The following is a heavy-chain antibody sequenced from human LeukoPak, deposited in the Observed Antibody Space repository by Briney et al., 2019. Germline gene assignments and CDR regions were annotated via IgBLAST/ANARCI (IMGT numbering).Heavy chain of an antibody. CDR2: IYYSGST. V-gene: IGHV4-39*07. J-gene: IGHJ6*03. CDR1: GGSISNYC. Sequence: PSETLSLTCTVSGGSISNYCWSWIRQPPGKGLEWIGSIYYSGSTYYNPSLKSRVTISVDTSKNQFSLKLSSVTAADTAVYYCARVRDGYNLYYYYYMDVWGKGTTVTVSS. D-gene: IGHD5-24*01. CDR3: ARVRDGYNLYYYYYMDV.